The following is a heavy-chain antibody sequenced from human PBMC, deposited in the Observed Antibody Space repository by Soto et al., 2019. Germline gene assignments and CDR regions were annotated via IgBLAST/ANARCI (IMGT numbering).Heavy chain of an antibody. D-gene: IGHD3-16*02. CDR2: IYWNDDK. J-gene: IGHJ3*02. V-gene: IGHV2-5*01. CDR3: AHRRSRMITFGGVLASDAFDI. Sequence: HITLKASGPTLVQPTQTLTLTCTFSGVSLSTSGVGVGWIRQPQVKSLEWLALIYWNDDKRYSPSLKSRLTSTKDTSKNQVVLTMTNMDPVDTATYYCAHRRSRMITFGGVLASDAFDIWGQGTMVTVSS. CDR1: GVSLSTSGVG.